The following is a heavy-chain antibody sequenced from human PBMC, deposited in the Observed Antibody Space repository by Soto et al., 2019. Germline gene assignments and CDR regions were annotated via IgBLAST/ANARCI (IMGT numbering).Heavy chain of an antibody. J-gene: IGHJ4*02. CDR3: ARSDYGSGSYPY. D-gene: IGHD3-10*01. Sequence: GGSLRLSCAASGFTFSSYWMHWVRQAPGKGLEWVSRINSDGSSTSYADSVKGRFTISRDNAKNTLYLQMNSLGAEDTAVYYCARSDYGSGSYPYWGQGTLVTVSS. CDR2: INSDGSST. CDR1: GFTFSSYW. V-gene: IGHV3-74*01.